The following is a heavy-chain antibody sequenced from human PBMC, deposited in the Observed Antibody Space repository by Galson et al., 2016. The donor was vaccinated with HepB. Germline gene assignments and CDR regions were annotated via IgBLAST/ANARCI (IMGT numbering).Heavy chain of an antibody. D-gene: IGHD3-10*01. J-gene: IGHJ4*02. Sequence: SLRLSCAASGFTFSSFAMSWVRRVPGKGLEWVSAISGRGDRIRYAESVKGRFIISRDNSKNTLDVEMKSLRVEVTAVYYCAKEGWFGELLYGHFDFWGQGTLVTVSS. V-gene: IGHV3-23*01. CDR3: AKEGWFGELLYGHFDF. CDR1: GFTFSSFA. CDR2: ISGRGDRI.